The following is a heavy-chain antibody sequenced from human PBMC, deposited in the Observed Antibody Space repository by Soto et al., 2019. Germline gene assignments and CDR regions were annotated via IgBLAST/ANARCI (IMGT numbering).Heavy chain of an antibody. V-gene: IGHV4-39*01. CDR1: GDSINSRSYY. Sequence: SETRSLTCTVTGDSINSRSYYWGWIRQPPGKGLEWIGSIYYSGRTYNNPSLRSRVSMSIDTSKDQFSLKLKSVTAADTALYFCERQRISVVPPAYFDVSGPGSLVTVSS. CDR2: IYYSGRT. CDR3: ERQRISVVPPAYFDV. J-gene: IGHJ4*02. D-gene: IGHD2-2*01.